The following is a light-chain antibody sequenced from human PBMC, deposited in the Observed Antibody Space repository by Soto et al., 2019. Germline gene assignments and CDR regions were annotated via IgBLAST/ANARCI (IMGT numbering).Light chain of an antibody. CDR2: DAS. J-gene: IGKJ1*01. CDR3: QQRNGWPRT. CDR1: QSAGAY. Sequence: EIVLTHSPAPLSLSPGDRATLFCRASQSAGAYLGWYQQRPGQAPRMLIYDASNRVPGVPDRFSASGSGTDFTLTISSLEPEDFAVYYCQQRNGWPRTFGQGTKVEIK. V-gene: IGKV3-11*01.